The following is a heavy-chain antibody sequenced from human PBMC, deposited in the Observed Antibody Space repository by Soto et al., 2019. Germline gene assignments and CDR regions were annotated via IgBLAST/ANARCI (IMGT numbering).Heavy chain of an antibody. CDR3: ARVVHYYGSGSYYGPYFDY. J-gene: IGHJ4*02. CDR1: GFTFSDYY. Sequence: GLSLRLSCAAFGFTFSDYYMSWIRQAPGKGLEWVSYISSSSSHTNYADSVKVRFTISRDNAKNSLYLQMNSLRAEDTAVYYCARVVHYYGSGSYYGPYFDYWGQGTLVTVSS. CDR2: ISSSSSHT. V-gene: IGHV3-11*05. D-gene: IGHD3-10*01.